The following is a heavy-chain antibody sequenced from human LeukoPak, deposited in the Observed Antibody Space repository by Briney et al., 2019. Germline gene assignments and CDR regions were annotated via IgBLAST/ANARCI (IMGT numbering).Heavy chain of an antibody. D-gene: IGHD5-18*01. J-gene: IGHJ3*01. Sequence: GGSLRLSRAASGFTFSSYSMNWVRQAPGKGLEWVSSISSSSSYIYYADSVKGRFTISRDNAKNSLYLQMNSLRAEDTAVYYCARATIQEDAFDVWGQGTMVTVSS. CDR1: GFTFSSYS. V-gene: IGHV3-21*01. CDR3: ARATIQEDAFDV. CDR2: ISSSSSYI.